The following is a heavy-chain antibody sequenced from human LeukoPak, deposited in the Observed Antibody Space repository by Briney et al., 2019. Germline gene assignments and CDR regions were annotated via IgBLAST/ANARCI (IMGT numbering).Heavy chain of an antibody. D-gene: IGHD6-19*01. CDR1: GGSISSSSYY. Sequence: PSETLSLTCTVSGGSISSSSYYRGWIRQPPGKGLVWIGSIYYSGSTYYNPSLKSRVTISVDTSKNQFSLKLSSVTAADAAVYYCARHGETVIAVAALNWFDPWGQGTLVTVSS. CDR2: IYYSGST. V-gene: IGHV4-39*01. CDR3: ARHGETVIAVAALNWFDP. J-gene: IGHJ5*02.